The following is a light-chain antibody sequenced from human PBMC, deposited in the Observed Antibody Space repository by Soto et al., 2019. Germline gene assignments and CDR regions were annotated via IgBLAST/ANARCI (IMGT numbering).Light chain of an antibody. CDR2: DAS. V-gene: IGKV3-11*01. CDR1: RSVGDY. Sequence: EIVLAQSPATLSLSPGDRATLSCRASRSVGDYLAWYQQKPGQPPRLLIYDASNRATGIPARFSGSGSGTDFTLTISSLEPEDFAVYYCQQRSDWPLTFVGGTKVEIK. J-gene: IGKJ4*01. CDR3: QQRSDWPLT.